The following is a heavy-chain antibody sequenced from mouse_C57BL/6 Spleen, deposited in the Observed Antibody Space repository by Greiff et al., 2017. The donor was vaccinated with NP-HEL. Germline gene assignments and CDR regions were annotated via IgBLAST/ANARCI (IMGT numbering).Heavy chain of an antibody. CDR1: GFTFSSYG. Sequence: EVQGVESGGDLVKPGGSLKLSCAASGFTFSSYGMSWVRQTPDKRLEWVATISSGGSYTYYPDSVKGRFTISRDNAKNTLYLQMSSLKSEDTAMYYCARNPYYYGSSYDYFDYWGQGTTLTVSS. V-gene: IGHV5-6*01. CDR3: ARNPYYYGSSYDYFDY. CDR2: ISSGGSYT. D-gene: IGHD1-1*01. J-gene: IGHJ2*01.